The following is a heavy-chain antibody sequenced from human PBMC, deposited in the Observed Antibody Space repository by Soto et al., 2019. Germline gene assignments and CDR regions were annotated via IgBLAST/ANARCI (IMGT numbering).Heavy chain of an antibody. CDR3: AREGISYYCGMDV. CDR1: GGSISSGGYS. CDR2: IYHSGST. D-gene: IGHD2-15*01. J-gene: IGHJ6*02. Sequence: PSETLSLTCAVSGGSISSGGYSWSWIRQPPGKGLEWIGYIYHSGSTYYNPSLKSRVTISVDRSKNQFSLKLSSVTAADTAVYYCAREGISYYCGMDVWGQGTTVTVSS. V-gene: IGHV4-30-2*01.